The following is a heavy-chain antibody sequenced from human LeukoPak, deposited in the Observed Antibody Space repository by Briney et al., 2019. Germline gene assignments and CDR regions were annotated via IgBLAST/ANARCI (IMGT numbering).Heavy chain of an antibody. V-gene: IGHV3-21*01. CDR2: ISSSSSYI. D-gene: IGHD2-15*01. Sequence: GGSLRLSCAASGFTFSSYSMNWVRQAPGKGLEWVSSISSSSSYIYYAGSVKGRFTISRDNAKNSLYLQMNSLRAEDTAVYYCARKDFDYWGQGTLVTVSS. CDR3: ARKDFDY. J-gene: IGHJ4*02. CDR1: GFTFSSYS.